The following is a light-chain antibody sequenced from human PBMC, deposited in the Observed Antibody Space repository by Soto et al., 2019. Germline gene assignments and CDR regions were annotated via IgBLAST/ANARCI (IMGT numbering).Light chain of an antibody. V-gene: IGLV1-40*01. CDR1: SSNIGAGYE. J-gene: IGLJ1*01. Sequence: QSVLTQPPSVSGAPWQRVTISCTGSSSNIGAGYEVHWYQQLPGTAPKLLTYGNNNRSSGVPDRFSCSKSATSASLAITALQAEYEADYYCQSYGRRLSAIYVFATESQVTV. CDR3: QSYGRRLSAIYV. CDR2: GNN.